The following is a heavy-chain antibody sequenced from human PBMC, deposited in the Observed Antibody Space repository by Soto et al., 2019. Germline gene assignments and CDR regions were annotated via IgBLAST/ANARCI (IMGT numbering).Heavy chain of an antibody. D-gene: IGHD6-13*01. CDR3: AREIAYSSTWPSY. J-gene: IGHJ4*02. CDR1: GFSLGSYG. Sequence: QVQLVESGGGVVQPGRSLRLSCAASGFSLGSYGMHWLRQAPGKGLEWVAVIGFDGNNDYYANSVKGRFTISRDNSGNTLYLEMKSLRVEDTAVYYCAREIAYSSTWPSYWGPGTLVTVSS. CDR2: IGFDGNND. V-gene: IGHV3-33*01.